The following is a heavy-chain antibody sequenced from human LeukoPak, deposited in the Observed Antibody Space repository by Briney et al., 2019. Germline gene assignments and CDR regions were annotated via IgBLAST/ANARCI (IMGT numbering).Heavy chain of an antibody. D-gene: IGHD2-15*01. V-gene: IGHV4-34*01. Sequence: SETLSLTCAVYGGSFSGYYWSWIRQPPGKGLEWIGEINHSGSTNYNPSLKSRVTISVDTSKNQFSLKLSSVTAADTAVYYCAREGYCSGGSCGYYFDYWGQGTLVTVSS. CDR3: AREGYCSGGSCGYYFDY. CDR1: GGSFSGYY. CDR2: INHSGST. J-gene: IGHJ4*02.